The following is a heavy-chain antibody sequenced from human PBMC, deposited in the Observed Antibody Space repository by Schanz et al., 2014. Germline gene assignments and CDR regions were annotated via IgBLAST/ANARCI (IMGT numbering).Heavy chain of an antibody. CDR2: INTGSNYI. J-gene: IGHJ2*01. CDR1: GFSFSDYY. CDR3: ARNRGSGGQNWYFDL. D-gene: IGHD1-26*01. Sequence: VHLVESGGGLVQPGGSLRLSCAASGFSFSDYYMSWIRQAPGMGLEWISFINTGSNYINYADSVKGRFTISRDNTKNSLFLQLNSLRADDTAVYYCARNRGSGGQNWYFDLWGRGTLVTVSS. V-gene: IGHV3-11*05.